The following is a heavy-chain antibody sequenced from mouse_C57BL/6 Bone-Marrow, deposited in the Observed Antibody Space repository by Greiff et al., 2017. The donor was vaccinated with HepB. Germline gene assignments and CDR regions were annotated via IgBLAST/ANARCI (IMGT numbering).Heavy chain of an antibody. Sequence: VKLVESGPGLVAPSQSLSITCTVSGFSLTSYGVDWVRQSPGKGLEWLGVIWGVGSTNYNSALKSRLSISKDNSKSQVFLKMNSLQTDDTAMYYCASDLDYGRFAYWGQGTLVTVSA. J-gene: IGHJ3*01. V-gene: IGHV2-6*01. CDR3: ASDLDYGRFAY. CDR2: IWGVGST. CDR1: GFSLTSYG. D-gene: IGHD2-4*01.